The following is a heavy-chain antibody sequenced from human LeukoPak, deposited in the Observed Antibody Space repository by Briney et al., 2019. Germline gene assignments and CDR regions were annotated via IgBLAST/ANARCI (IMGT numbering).Heavy chain of an antibody. V-gene: IGHV4-39*01. D-gene: IGHD2-15*01. J-gene: IGHJ5*02. Sequence: PSETLSLTCTVSGGSISSSSYYWGWIRQPPGKGLEWIGSIYYSGSTYYNPSLKSRVTISVDTSKNQFSLKLSSVTAADTAVYYCARGKVVVVVAAAASLNWFHPWGQGTLVSVSS. CDR1: GGSISSSSYY. CDR3: ARGKVVVVVAAAASLNWFHP. CDR2: IYYSGST.